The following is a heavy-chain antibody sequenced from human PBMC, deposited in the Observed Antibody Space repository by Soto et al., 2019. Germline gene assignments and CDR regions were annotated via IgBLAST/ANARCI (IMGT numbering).Heavy chain of an antibody. J-gene: IGHJ4*02. CDR3: ARRVGGYCSGGSCTFDY. D-gene: IGHD2-15*01. CDR2: IYYSGST. CDR1: GGSISSSSYY. V-gene: IGHV4-39*01. Sequence: SETLSLTCXVSGGSISSSSYYWGWIRQPPGKGLEWIGSIYYSGSTYYNPSLKSRVTISVDTSKNQFSLKLSSVTAADTAVYYCARRVGGYCSGGSCTFDYWGQGTLVTVSS.